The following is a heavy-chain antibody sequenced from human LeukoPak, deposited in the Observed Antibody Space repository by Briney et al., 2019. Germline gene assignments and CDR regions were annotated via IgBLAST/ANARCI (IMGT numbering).Heavy chain of an antibody. Sequence: GGSLGPSCAASGFTFSSYWMSWVRQAPGKGLEWVSTISGSGGSTYYADSVKGRFTISRDNSKNTLYLQMNSLRAEDTAAYYCAKGSRAQGYYFDFWGQGTLVTVSS. CDR2: ISGSGGST. CDR1: GFTFSSYW. D-gene: IGHD3-10*01. CDR3: AKGSRAQGYYFDF. V-gene: IGHV3-23*01. J-gene: IGHJ4*02.